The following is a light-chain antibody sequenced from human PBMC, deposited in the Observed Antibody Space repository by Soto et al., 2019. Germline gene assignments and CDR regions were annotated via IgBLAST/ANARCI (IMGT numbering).Light chain of an antibody. CDR3: QQRSNWPPST. V-gene: IGKV3-11*01. Sequence: EIVLTQSPATLSLSPGERATLSCRASQTISSYLAWYQQKPGQAPRLLIYDASSRATGIPDRFSGSGSGTDFTLTISSLEPEDFAVYYCQQRSNWPPSTFGQGTRLEI. CDR2: DAS. CDR1: QTISSY. J-gene: IGKJ5*01.